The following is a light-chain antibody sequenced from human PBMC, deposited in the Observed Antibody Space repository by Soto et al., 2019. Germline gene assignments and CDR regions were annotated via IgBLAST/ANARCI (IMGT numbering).Light chain of an antibody. J-gene: IGKJ2*01. Sequence: EIVLTQSPGTLSLSPGERATLSCRASQSVSSSYLAWYQQKPGQAPRLLIYGTSTRATGVPARFSGSGSGTDFTLTISSLQSEDFAVYYCQQYNKWPYTFGQGTRLEIK. CDR3: QQYNKWPYT. V-gene: IGKV3-15*01. CDR1: QSVSSSY. CDR2: GTS.